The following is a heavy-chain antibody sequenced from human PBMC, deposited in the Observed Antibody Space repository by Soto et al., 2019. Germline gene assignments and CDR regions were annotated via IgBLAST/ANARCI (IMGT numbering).Heavy chain of an antibody. Sequence: GGSLRLSCSASGFTFSSYAMHLVRQAPGKGLEYVSAISSNGGSTYYADSVKGRFTISRDNSKNTLYLQMSSLRAEDTAVYYCVKDGRNLLESYYYYGMDVWGQGTTVTVSS. CDR2: ISSNGGST. J-gene: IGHJ6*02. V-gene: IGHV3-64D*06. D-gene: IGHD1-1*01. CDR1: GFTFSSYA. CDR3: VKDGRNLLESYYYYGMDV.